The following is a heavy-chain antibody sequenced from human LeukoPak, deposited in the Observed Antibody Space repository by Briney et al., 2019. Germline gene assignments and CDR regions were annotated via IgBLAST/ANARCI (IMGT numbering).Heavy chain of an antibody. CDR2: INSDGSTT. CDR3: AGRASDSYLLY. D-gene: IGHD2-15*01. J-gene: IGHJ4*02. CDR1: GFTFRSYW. V-gene: IGHV3-74*01. Sequence: GGFLRLSCAASGFTFRSYWMHWVRQAPGKGLVWVSRINSDGSTTIYADSVKGRFTISRDNAKNTLYLQMNSLRAEDTAVYYCAGRASDSYLLYWGQGILVTVSA.